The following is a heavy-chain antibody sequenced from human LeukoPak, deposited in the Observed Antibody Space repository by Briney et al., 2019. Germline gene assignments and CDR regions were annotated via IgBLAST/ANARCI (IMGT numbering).Heavy chain of an antibody. D-gene: IGHD3-9*01. Sequence: AGKSLRLSCAASGFTFDSFGLHWVRQAPGKGLEWVAVISHDGRHKYYGDSVKGRFTISRDNSKNTLFLQMSSLRVEDTAVYYCAKDSARYFDWRSFTDLGLDYWGQGILVTVSS. CDR3: AKDSARYFDWRSFTDLGLDY. J-gene: IGHJ4*02. CDR1: GFTFDSFG. CDR2: ISHDGRHK. V-gene: IGHV3-30*18.